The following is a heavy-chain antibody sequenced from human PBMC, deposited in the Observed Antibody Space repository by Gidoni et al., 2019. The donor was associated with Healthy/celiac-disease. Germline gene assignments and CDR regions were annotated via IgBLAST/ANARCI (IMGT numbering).Heavy chain of an antibody. D-gene: IGHD6-13*01. J-gene: IGHJ4*02. CDR3: ARGSSSWYHRSFFDAAVGSGNFDY. CDR1: GGTFSSYA. V-gene: IGHV1-69*01. Sequence: QVQLVLPGAEVKKPGSSVKVSCKASGGTFSSYAISWVRQAPGQGLEWMGGIIPIFGTANYAQKFQGRVTITADESTSTAYMELSSLRSEDTAVYYCARGSSSWYHRSFFDAAVGSGNFDYWGQGTLVTASS. CDR2: IIPIFGTA.